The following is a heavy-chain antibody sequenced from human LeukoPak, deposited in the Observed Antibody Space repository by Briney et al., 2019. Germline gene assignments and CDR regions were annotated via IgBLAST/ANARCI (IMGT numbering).Heavy chain of an antibody. V-gene: IGHV3-21*01. CDR2: ISSSSSYI. D-gene: IGHD1-14*01. J-gene: IGHJ4*02. Sequence: GGSLRLSCAASGFTFSSYSMNWVRQAPGKGLEWVSSISSSSSYIYYADSVKGRFTISRDNAKNSLYLQMSSLRAEDTAVYYCMRDAPGSNTGDYWGQGTLVTVSS. CDR3: MRDAPGSNTGDY. CDR1: GFTFSSYS.